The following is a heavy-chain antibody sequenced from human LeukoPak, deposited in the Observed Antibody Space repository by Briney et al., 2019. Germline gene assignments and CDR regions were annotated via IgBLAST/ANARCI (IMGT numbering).Heavy chain of an antibody. V-gene: IGHV4-34*01. CDR1: GGSFSGYY. CDR2: INHSGGT. CDR3: ARRRLPAATGSPLDY. Sequence: SETLSLTCAVYGGSFSGYYWSWIRQPPGKGLEWIGEINHSGGTNYNPSLKSRVTISVDTSKNQFSLKLSSVTAADTAVYYCARRRLPAATGSPLDYWGQGTLVTVSS. J-gene: IGHJ4*02. D-gene: IGHD2-2*01.